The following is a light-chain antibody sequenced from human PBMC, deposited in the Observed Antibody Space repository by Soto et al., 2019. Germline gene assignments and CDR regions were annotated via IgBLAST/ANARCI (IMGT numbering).Light chain of an antibody. CDR1: SSDVGGYNY. J-gene: IGLJ1*01. CDR3: SSYTSSSTLEV. CDR2: EVS. V-gene: IGLV2-14*01. Sequence: QSVLTQPASVSGSPGQSITISCTGTSSDVGGYNYVSWYQLHPDKAPKLIIYEVSHRPSGASNHFSGYKSGNTASLTISGLQAEDEADYYCSSYTSSSTLEVFGTGTKVTVL.